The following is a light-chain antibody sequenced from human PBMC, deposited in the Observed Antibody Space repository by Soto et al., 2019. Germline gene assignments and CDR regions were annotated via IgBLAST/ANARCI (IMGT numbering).Light chain of an antibody. Sequence: EIVLTQSPGTLSLSPGERVTLSCRASQSISNNHLAWYQQKPGQAPRLLTFGASNRATGIPDRFSGSGSGTDFTLTISRLEPEDFAVYHCQQYGGSPRTFGQGTKVDIK. V-gene: IGKV3-20*01. CDR3: QQYGGSPRT. CDR1: QSISNNH. J-gene: IGKJ1*01. CDR2: GAS.